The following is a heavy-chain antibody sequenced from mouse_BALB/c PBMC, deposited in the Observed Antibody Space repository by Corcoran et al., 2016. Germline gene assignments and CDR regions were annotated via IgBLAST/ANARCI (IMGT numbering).Heavy chain of an antibody. Sequence: EVQLQQSGAEHVKPGASVKLSCTASGFNIKDTYMHWVKQRPEQGLEWIGRIDPANGNTKYDTKFQGKATITADTSSNTAYLQLSSLTSEDTAVYYCARWDWYFDVWGAGTTVTVSS. J-gene: IGHJ1*01. CDR1: GFNIKDTY. V-gene: IGHV14-3*02. CDR3: ARWDWYFDV. CDR2: IDPANGNT.